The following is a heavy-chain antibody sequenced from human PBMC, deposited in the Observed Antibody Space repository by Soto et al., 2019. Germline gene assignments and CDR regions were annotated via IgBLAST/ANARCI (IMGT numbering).Heavy chain of an antibody. CDR2: IYSGGST. Sequence: EVQLVGSGGSLIQPGGSLRLSCAASGFTFSSNDMNWVRQAPGKGLEWVSLIYSGGSTYYADSVKGRFTISRDNSKNTLYLQMSSLRAEDTAVYYCATRPLLPGAPWGQGTMVTVSS. CDR1: GFTFSSND. J-gene: IGHJ3*01. CDR3: ATRPLLPGAP. V-gene: IGHV3-53*01. D-gene: IGHD3-22*01.